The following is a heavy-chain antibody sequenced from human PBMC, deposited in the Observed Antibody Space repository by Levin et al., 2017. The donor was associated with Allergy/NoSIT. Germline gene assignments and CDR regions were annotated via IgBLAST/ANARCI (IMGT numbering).Heavy chain of an antibody. CDR2: MYSGGST. CDR1: GFTVSSNY. CDR3: ARGYSGNYAFDY. V-gene: IGHV3-53*01. J-gene: IGHJ4*02. Sequence: GASVKVSCAASGFTVSSNYMSWVRQAPGKGLEWVSVMYSGGSTYYADSVKGRFTISRDNSMNTLYLQMNSLRAEDTAVYYCARGYSGNYAFDYWGQGTLVTVSS. D-gene: IGHD1-26*01.